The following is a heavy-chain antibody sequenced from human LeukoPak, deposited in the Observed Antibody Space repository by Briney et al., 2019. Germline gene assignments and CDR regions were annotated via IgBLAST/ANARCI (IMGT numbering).Heavy chain of an antibody. D-gene: IGHD1-14*01. V-gene: IGHV3-21*01. CDR2: ISSSSSYI. Sequence: PGGXLRLSCAASGFTFSSYSMNWVRQAPGKGLEWVSSISSSSSYIYYADSVKGRFTISRDNAKNSLYLQMNSLGAEDTAVYYCAKVSRTNHDNFFDYWGQGTLVTVSS. CDR1: GFTFSSYS. J-gene: IGHJ4*02. CDR3: AKVSRTNHDNFFDY.